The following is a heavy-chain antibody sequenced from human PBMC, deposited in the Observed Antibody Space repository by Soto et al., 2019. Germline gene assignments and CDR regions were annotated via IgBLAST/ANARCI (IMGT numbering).Heavy chain of an antibody. CDR2: ISGSGGST. J-gene: IGHJ4*02. Sequence: GGSLGLSCAASGFTFSSYAMSWVRQATGKGLEWVSAISGSGGSTYYADSVKGRFTISRDNSKNTLNLQMNSLRAEDTAVYYCAKDMSSGWYGAYYFDYWGQGTLVTVSS. V-gene: IGHV3-23*01. D-gene: IGHD6-19*01. CDR3: AKDMSSGWYGAYYFDY. CDR1: GFTFSSYA.